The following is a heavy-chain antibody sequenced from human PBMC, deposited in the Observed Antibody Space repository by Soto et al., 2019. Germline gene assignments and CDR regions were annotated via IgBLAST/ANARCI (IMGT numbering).Heavy chain of an antibody. D-gene: IGHD1-26*01. CDR1: GGSISSSNW. J-gene: IGHJ4*02. CDR2: IYPSGIT. CDR3: AREAYKRGATNPFFDY. V-gene: IGHV4-4*02. Sequence: PSETLSLTCAVSGGSISSSNWWTWVRLPPGKGLEWIGEIYPSGITNYSPSLKSRVTMSVDKSKNQFSLKLNSVTAADTAMYYCAREAYKRGATNPFFDYWGQGTLGTVSA.